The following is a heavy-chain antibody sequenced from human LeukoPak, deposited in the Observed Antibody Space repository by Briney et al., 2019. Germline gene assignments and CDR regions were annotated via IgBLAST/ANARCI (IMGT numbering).Heavy chain of an antibody. CDR3: AHKYDFWSGYDN. D-gene: IGHD3-3*01. V-gene: IGHV2-5*01. Sequence: GSGPTLVNPTQTLTLTCTFSGFSLSGGGVGVGWIRQPPGKALEWLSLIYWNDDKRYSPSLKNGLSIAKGTSKNQVVLTMTNMDPLDTATYYCAHKYDFWSGYDNWGPGTLVTVSS. J-gene: IGHJ4*02. CDR2: IYWNDDK. CDR1: GFSLSGGGVG.